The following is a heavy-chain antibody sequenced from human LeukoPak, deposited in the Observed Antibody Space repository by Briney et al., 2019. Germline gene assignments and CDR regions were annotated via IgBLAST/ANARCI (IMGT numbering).Heavy chain of an antibody. D-gene: IGHD3-16*02. Sequence: GGSLRLSCVASGLSISGQWMNWVRQARGQGLEWVANIKHEGSEEDYVDSVKGRFPISRDDGRNSVSLQMNSVRAEDTAVYYCGYTNNFYHWGQGTLVVVSS. J-gene: IGHJ4*02. CDR2: IKHEGSEE. CDR1: GLSISGQW. V-gene: IGHV3-7*01. CDR3: GYTNNFYH.